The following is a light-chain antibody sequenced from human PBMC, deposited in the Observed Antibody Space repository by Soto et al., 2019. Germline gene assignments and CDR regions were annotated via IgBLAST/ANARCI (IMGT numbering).Light chain of an antibody. J-gene: IGKJ4*01. CDR1: QSVGSS. Sequence: EIVLTQSPATLSLSPGERATLSCRVSQSVGSSLAWYQQKPGQAPRLLIYDASNRATGIPARFSGSGSGTDFTLTINSLEPEDVAVYYCQQRRYLFTVGGGTKGDTK. V-gene: IGKV3-11*01. CDR2: DAS. CDR3: QQRRYLFT.